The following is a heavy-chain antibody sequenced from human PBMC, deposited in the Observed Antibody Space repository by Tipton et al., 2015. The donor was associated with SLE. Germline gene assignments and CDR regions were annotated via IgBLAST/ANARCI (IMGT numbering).Heavy chain of an antibody. J-gene: IGHJ4*02. CDR2: IWCDGSNK. CDR1: GFTFSTSA. Sequence: QVQLVQSGGGVVQSGTSLRLSCAASGFTFSTSAMHWVRQAPGKGLEWVAVIWCDGSNKFYADSVKGRFTISRDNSKNTVSLQMNSLRVEDTAVYFCARGRGGEFLDYWGQGTLVTVSS. V-gene: IGHV3-33*01. CDR3: ARGRGGEFLDY. D-gene: IGHD3-16*01.